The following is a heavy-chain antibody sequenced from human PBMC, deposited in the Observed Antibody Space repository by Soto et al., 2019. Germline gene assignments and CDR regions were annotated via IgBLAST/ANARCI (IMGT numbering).Heavy chain of an antibody. CDR1: VFTGSTDD. D-gene: IGHD1-26*01. Sequence: GGALRLSCAASVFTGSTDDLSWIRRAPGKGLEWVASIAAVSISYHAASVNGRVTISRDNSKNKLYLQMNSLGAEDTAIYYCTSHSGNDQAGINFDSWGQGTLVTVSS. CDR3: TSHSGNDQAGINFDS. CDR2: IAAVSIS. J-gene: IGHJ4*02. V-gene: IGHV3-23*01.